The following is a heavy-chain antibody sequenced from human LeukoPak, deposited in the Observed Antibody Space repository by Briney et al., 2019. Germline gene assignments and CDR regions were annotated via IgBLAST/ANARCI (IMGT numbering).Heavy chain of an antibody. Sequence: ASVKVSCKASGYTFISYGISWVRQAPGQGLEWMGWISAYNGNTNYAQKLQGRVTMTTDTSTSTAYMELRSLRSDDTAVYYCAGSIAVAGTTYFDYWGQGTLVTVSS. V-gene: IGHV1-18*01. CDR3: AGSIAVAGTTYFDY. D-gene: IGHD6-19*01. CDR1: GYTFISYG. J-gene: IGHJ4*02. CDR2: ISAYNGNT.